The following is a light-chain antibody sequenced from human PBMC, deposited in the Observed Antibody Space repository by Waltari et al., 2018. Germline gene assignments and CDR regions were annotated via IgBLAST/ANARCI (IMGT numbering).Light chain of an antibody. V-gene: IGKV1-5*03. CDR1: ESINSW. Sequence: DIQMTQSPSTLSAFVGDTVTITCRASESINSWLAWYQEKPGKAPKLLIQKASNLESGVPSRFSGSGSGTEFTLTISNLQADDFASYYCQQYRISPWTFGQGTKVEI. J-gene: IGKJ1*01. CDR3: QQYRISPWT. CDR2: KAS.